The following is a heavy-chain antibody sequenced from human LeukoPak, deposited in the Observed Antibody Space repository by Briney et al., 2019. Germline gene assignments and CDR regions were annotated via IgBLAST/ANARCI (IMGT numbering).Heavy chain of an antibody. CDR2: IYHSGST. J-gene: IGHJ5*02. V-gene: IGHV4-59*12. D-gene: IGHD3-10*01. CDR1: GGSISSYY. CDR3: ARARGVVRGVIRSSWFDP. Sequence: SETLSLTCTVSGGSISSYYWSWIRQPPGKGLEWIGYIYHSGSTYYNPSLKSRVTISVDRSKNQFSLKLSSVTAADTAVYYCARARGVVRGVIRSSWFDPWGQGTLVTVSS.